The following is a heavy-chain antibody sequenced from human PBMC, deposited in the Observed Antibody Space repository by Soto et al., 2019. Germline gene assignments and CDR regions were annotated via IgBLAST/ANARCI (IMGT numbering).Heavy chain of an antibody. CDR2: IYYSGST. CDR1: GGSISSYY. CDR3: AIYLEYFDY. J-gene: IGHJ4*02. Sequence: SETLSLTCTVSGGSISSYYWSWIRQPPGKGLEWIGYIYYSGSTNYNPSLKSRVTISVDTSKNQFSLKLSSVSVADTAVYYCAIYLEYFDYCGQGTLGTVSS. D-gene: IGHD2-2*02. V-gene: IGHV4-59*01.